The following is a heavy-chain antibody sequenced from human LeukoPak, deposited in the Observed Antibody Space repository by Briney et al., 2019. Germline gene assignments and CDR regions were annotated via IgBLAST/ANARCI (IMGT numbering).Heavy chain of an antibody. D-gene: IGHD3-10*01. CDR3: ARAPYYGSGSYAYYYYYMDV. V-gene: IGHV4-34*01. Sequence: PSETLSLTCAVYGGSFSGYYWSWIRQPPGKGLEWIGEINHSGSTNYNPSLKSRVTISVDTSKNQFSLKLSSVTAADTAVYYCARAPYYGSGSYAYYYYYMDVWGKGTTVTVSS. CDR2: INHSGST. CDR1: GGSFSGYY. J-gene: IGHJ6*03.